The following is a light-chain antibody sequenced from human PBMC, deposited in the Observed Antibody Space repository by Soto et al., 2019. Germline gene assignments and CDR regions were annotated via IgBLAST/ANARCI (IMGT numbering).Light chain of an antibody. V-gene: IGLV2-14*01. CDR1: TNDIGGYNY. CDR3: CSYTISATLV. Sequence: QSVLTQPASVSGSPGQSITISCSGTTNDIGGYNYVSWYQHHPGKVPKVIIYEVRNRPTGVSNRFYGSNSGNTASLSISGLQAEDEADYYCCSYTISATLVFGGETKLTV. J-gene: IGLJ3*02. CDR2: EVR.